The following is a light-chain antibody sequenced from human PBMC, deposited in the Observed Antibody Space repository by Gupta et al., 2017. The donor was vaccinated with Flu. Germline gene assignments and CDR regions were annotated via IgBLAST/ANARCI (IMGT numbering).Light chain of an antibody. J-gene: IGKJ1*01. CDR2: AAS. CDR3: QQSYCTHTST. CDR1: QSISTY. Sequence: DIQMTQSPSSLSASVGDRVTITCRTTQSISTYLNWYQQKPGKAPKLLIYAASSLQSGVPSRFSGSGSGTDFTLTISRRQPEDFATYYCQQSYCTHTSTFGHGTKVEIK. V-gene: IGKV1-39*01.